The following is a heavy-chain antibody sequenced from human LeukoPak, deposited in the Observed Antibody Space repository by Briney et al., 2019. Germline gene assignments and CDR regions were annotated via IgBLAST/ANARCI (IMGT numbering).Heavy chain of an antibody. D-gene: IGHD3-22*01. CDR2: IYYTGTT. CDR3: TRGSIAYYYMDV. Sequence: PSETLSLTCAVSGDSISSGGYSWSWIRQPPGKGPEWIGYIYYTGTTYYNPSLRSRVTISLDTSKNQFSLKLSSVTAADTAVYYCTRGSIAYYYMDVWGKGTTVTISS. J-gene: IGHJ6*03. CDR1: GDSISSGGYS. V-gene: IGHV4-30-4*07.